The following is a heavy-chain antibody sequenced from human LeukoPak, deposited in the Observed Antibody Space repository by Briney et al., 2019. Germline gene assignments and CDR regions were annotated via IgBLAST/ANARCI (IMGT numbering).Heavy chain of an antibody. CDR2: INPNSGGT. D-gene: IGHD6-19*01. CDR1: GHTFTGYY. J-gene: IGHJ4*02. CDR3: ARALGIAVAGTCLDY. Sequence: ASVKVSCKASGHTFTGYYMHWVRQAPGQGLEWMGWINPNSGGTNYAQKFQGRVTMTRDTSISTAYMELSRLRSDDTAVYYCARALGIAVAGTCLDYWGQGTLVTVSS. V-gene: IGHV1-2*02.